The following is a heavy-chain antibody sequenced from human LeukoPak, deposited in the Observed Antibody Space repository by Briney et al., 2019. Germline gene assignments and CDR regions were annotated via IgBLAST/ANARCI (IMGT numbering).Heavy chain of an antibody. J-gene: IGHJ4*02. CDR3: AGPRAGITMVRGVLPN. CDR1: GFTFSSYS. Sequence: GGSLRLSCAASGFTFSSYSMNWVRQAPGKGLEWVSSISSSSSYIYYADSVKGRFTISRDNAKNSLYLQMNSLRAEDTAVYYCAGPRAGITMVRGVLPNWGRGTLVTVSS. V-gene: IGHV3-21*01. CDR2: ISSSSSYI. D-gene: IGHD3-10*01.